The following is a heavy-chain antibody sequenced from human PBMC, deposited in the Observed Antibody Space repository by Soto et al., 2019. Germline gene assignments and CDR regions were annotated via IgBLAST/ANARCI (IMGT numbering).Heavy chain of an antibody. Sequence: ASVTVSCKASGYTFTSYGISWVRQAPGQGLEWMGWISAYNGNTNYAQKLQGRVTMTTDTSTSTAYMELRSLRSDDTAVYYCARDFSITGTTGYWGQGTLVTVSS. D-gene: IGHD1-7*01. CDR1: GYTFTSYG. CDR2: ISAYNGNT. J-gene: IGHJ4*02. CDR3: ARDFSITGTTGY. V-gene: IGHV1-18*01.